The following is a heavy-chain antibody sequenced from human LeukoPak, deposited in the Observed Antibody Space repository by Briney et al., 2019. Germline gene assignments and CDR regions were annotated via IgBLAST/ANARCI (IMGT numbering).Heavy chain of an antibody. Sequence: GGSLRLSCAASGFTFSFYAMHWVRQAPGKGLEWVSVIYSGGSTYYADSVKGRFTISRDNSKNTLYLQMNSLRAEDTAVYYCAYYYDSSGYYEGILDAFDIWGQGTMVTVSS. CDR3: AYYYDSSGYYEGILDAFDI. J-gene: IGHJ3*02. CDR2: IYSGGST. CDR1: GFTFSFYA. V-gene: IGHV3-66*01. D-gene: IGHD3-22*01.